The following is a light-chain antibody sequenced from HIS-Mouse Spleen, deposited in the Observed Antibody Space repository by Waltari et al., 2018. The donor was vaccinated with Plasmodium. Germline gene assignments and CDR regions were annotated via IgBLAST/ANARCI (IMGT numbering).Light chain of an antibody. Sequence: QSALTPPASVSGSPGQSITISCTGPSSDVGGYNSVSWYQQHPGKAPKLMIYYVSNRPSGVSNRFSGSKSCNTASLTISGLQAEDEADYYCSSYTSSSTLNYVFGTGTKVTVL. CDR1: SSDVGGYNS. CDR3: SSYTSSSTLNYV. CDR2: YVS. V-gene: IGLV2-14*03. J-gene: IGLJ1*01.